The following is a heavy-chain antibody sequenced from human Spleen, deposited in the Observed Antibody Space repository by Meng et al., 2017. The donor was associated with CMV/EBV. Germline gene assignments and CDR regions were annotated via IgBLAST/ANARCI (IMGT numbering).Heavy chain of an antibody. CDR1: GGSFSGYY. D-gene: IGHD3-3*01. Sequence: SCAVYGGSFSGYYWSWIRQPPGKGLEWIGYIYYSGSTNYNPSLKSRVTISVDTSKNQFSLKLSSVTAADTAVYYCARDQLRFRYGMDVWGQGTTVTVSS. CDR3: ARDQLRFRYGMDV. J-gene: IGHJ6*02. V-gene: IGHV4-59*01. CDR2: IYYSGST.